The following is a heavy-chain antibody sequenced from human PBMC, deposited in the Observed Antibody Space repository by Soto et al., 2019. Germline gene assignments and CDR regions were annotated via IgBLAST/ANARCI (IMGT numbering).Heavy chain of an antibody. CDR3: ARRSPYYDILTGYYSHLPYYFDY. V-gene: IGHV4-39*01. D-gene: IGHD3-9*01. CDR2: IYYSGST. Sequence: SETLSLTCTVSGGSISSSSYYWGWIRQPPGKGLEWIGSIYYSGSTYYNPSLKSRVTISVDTSKNQFSLKLSSVTAADTAVYYCARRSPYYDILTGYYSHLPYYFDYWGQGTLVTVSS. CDR1: GGSISSSSYY. J-gene: IGHJ4*02.